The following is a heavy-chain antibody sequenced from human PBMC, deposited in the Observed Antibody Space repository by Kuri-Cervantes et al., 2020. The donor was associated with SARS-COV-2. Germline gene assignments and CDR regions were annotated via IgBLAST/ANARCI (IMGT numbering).Heavy chain of an antibody. CDR3: ARGTGDYGDYYSYYMDV. Sequence: ASAKVFCKASSYTSTSCGISCLLQAPGQGLEWMGWIIAYNGNTNYAQKLQGRVTITTDTSTSTAYMELSSLRAEDTAVYYCARGTGDYGDYYSYYMDVWGKGTTVTVSS. CDR2: IIAYNGNT. D-gene: IGHD3-16*01. V-gene: IGHV1-18*01. CDR1: SYTSTSCG. J-gene: IGHJ6*03.